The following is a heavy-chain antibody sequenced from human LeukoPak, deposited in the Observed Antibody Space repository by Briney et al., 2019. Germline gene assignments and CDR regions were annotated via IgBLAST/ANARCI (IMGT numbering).Heavy chain of an antibody. CDR2: INHSGST. CDR3: ASVPRGGKSTRDY. CDR1: GGSFSGYY. V-gene: IGHV4-34*01. J-gene: IGHJ4*02. D-gene: IGHD4-23*01. Sequence: PSETLSLTCAVYGGSFSGYYWSWIRQPPGKGLEWIGEINHSGSTHYNPSLKSRVTISVDTSKTQFSLKLSSVTAGDTAVYYCASVPRGGKSTRDYWGQGTLVTVSS.